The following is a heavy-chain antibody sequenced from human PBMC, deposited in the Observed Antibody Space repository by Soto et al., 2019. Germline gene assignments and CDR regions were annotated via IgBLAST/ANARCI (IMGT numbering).Heavy chain of an antibody. D-gene: IGHD2-21*02. CDR2: ISYDGSNK. CDR3: ARDPCFVGDCHLPYYYYGMDV. V-gene: IGHV3-30-3*01. Sequence: GGSLRLSCAASGFTFSSYAMHWVRQAPGKGLEWVAVISYDGSNKYYADSVKGRFTISRDNSKNTLYLQMNSLRAEDTAVYYCARDPCFVGDCHLPYYYYGMDVWGQGTTVTVSS. J-gene: IGHJ6*02. CDR1: GFTFSSYA.